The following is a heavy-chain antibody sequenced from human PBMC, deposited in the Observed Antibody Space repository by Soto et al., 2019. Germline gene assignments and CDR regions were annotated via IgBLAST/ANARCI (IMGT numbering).Heavy chain of an antibody. Sequence: EASVKVSCKTSGYTFNTDGINWVRQAPGQGLELMGWISAYDGKTTYAEKFQGRVTLTTDTSTSTAYMELRSLRSDDTAIYYCARDPHEFWTSYWFDPWGQGTLVTVSS. CDR3: ARDPHEFWTSYWFDP. V-gene: IGHV1-18*01. CDR1: GYTFNTDG. D-gene: IGHD3-3*01. CDR2: ISAYDGKT. J-gene: IGHJ5*02.